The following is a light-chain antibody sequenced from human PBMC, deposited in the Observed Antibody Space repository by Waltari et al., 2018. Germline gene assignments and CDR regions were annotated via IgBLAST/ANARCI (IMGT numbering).Light chain of an antibody. CDR3: MQGTRWPYT. Sequence: DVVLTQSPLSLPVTLGQPASISCKSSESLVHMSHGNTYLNWFQQRPGQSPGHLIYKVSNRESGVPDRISGSGSGTNFTLEISRVEAEDVAIYYCMQGTRWPYTFGQGTKLEIK. CDR1: ESLVHMSHGNTY. J-gene: IGKJ2*01. CDR2: KVS. V-gene: IGKV2-30*02.